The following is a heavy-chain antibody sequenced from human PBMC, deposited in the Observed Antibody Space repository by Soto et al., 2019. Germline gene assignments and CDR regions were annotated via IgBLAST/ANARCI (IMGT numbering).Heavy chain of an antibody. V-gene: IGHV3-23*01. CDR2: ISGSGDST. Sequence: GSLRLSCAASGFTFSSYAMNWVRQAPGKGLEWVSVISGSGDSTYYADSVKGRFTISRDNSKNTLYLQMNSLRTEDTAVYYCARRGPRTYFDYWGQGTLVTGSS. D-gene: IGHD3-10*01. CDR1: GFTFSSYA. CDR3: ARRGPRTYFDY. J-gene: IGHJ4*02.